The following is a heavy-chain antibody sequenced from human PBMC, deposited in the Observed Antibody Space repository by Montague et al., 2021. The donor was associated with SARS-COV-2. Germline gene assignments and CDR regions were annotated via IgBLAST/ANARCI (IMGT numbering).Heavy chain of an antibody. CDR1: GFSLSTSGVG. CDR2: IYWDDDK. CDR3: AHRRPLYYYDSSLSTFDY. J-gene: IGHJ4*02. Sequence: PALMKPTQTLTLTCTFSGFSLSTSGVGVGWIRQPPGEALEWFALIYWDDDKRYSPSLKSRLTITKDTSKNQVVLTMTNMDPVDTATYYCAHRRPLYYYDSSLSTFDYWGQGTLVTVSS. D-gene: IGHD3-22*01. V-gene: IGHV2-5*02.